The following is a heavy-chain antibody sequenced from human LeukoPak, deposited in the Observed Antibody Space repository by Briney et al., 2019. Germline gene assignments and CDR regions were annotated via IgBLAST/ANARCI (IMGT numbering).Heavy chain of an antibody. CDR1: GFTFSSYD. CDR3: ARGGSGWYGFDY. D-gene: IGHD6-19*01. V-gene: IGHV3-13*01. Sequence: GGSLRLSCAASGFTFSSYDMHWVRQAPGKGLEWVSAICTAGDTYYPGSVKGRFTISKENAKNSLYLQMNSLRAGDTAVYYCARGGSGWYGFDYWGQGTLVTVSS. CDR2: ICTAGDT. J-gene: IGHJ4*02.